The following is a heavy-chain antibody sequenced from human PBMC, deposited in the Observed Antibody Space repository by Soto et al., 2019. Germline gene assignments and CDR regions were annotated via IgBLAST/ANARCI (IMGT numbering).Heavy chain of an antibody. D-gene: IGHD3-10*01. CDR2: IYYSGST. CDR3: ASPGGLGDYSYYGVDV. J-gene: IGHJ6*02. CDR1: GGSISSSRYY. V-gene: IGHV4-39*01. Sequence: SDTLSLTYTVPGGSISSSRYYWGWIRQPPGKGLEWIGFIYYSGSTYYNPSLKSRVTISVDTSKNQFSLKLSSVTAADTAVYYCASPGGLGDYSYYGVDVWGQGATVTVSS.